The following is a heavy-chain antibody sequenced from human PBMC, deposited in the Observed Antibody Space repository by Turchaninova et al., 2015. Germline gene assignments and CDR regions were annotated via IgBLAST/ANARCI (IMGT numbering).Heavy chain of an antibody. V-gene: IGHV4-59*01. D-gene: IGHD3-3*01. CDR1: GYSINSSY. CDR3: ARDPNTVWSGLMYGMDV. CDR2: IYYSGST. Sequence: QVQLQESGPGLVTPSETLALTVTVSGYSINSSYWNGIRQAPGGKLEWIGNIYYSGSTTYNPSLKSRVTMSVDSSKNQFSLQLRSVTAADTAVYFCARDPNTVWSGLMYGMDVWGQGTTVIVSS. J-gene: IGHJ6*02.